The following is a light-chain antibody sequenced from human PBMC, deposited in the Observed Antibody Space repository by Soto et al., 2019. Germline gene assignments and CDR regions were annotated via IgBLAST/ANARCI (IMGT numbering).Light chain of an antibody. V-gene: IGLV7-46*01. Sequence: QAVVTQDPSLTVSPGGTVTLTCGSSTGAVTSGHYPYWFQQKPGQAPRTLIYDTRNKHSWTPSRFSGSLIGGKAALTLSGAQPEDDAEYYCFLSSSGAWVFGGGTKLTVL. CDR3: FLSSSGAWV. CDR1: TGAVTSGHY. CDR2: DTR. J-gene: IGLJ3*02.